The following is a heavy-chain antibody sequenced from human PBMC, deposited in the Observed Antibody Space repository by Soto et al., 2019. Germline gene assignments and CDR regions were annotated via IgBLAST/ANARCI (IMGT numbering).Heavy chain of an antibody. D-gene: IGHD6-19*01. J-gene: IGHJ5*02. CDR3: TRNLGWGWFDP. CDR2: IKEDGSEK. V-gene: IGHV3-7*05. CDR1: GFTFSSYW. Sequence: PGGSLRLSCAASGFTFSSYWMSWVRKAPGKGLECVASIKEDGSEKYYVDSVKGRFTISRDDAKNSLYLQMNSLRVEDTAVYYCTRNLGWGWFDPWGQGTLVTVSS.